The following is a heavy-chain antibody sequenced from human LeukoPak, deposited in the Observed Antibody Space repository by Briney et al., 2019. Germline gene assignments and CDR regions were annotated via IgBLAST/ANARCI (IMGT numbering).Heavy chain of an antibody. V-gene: IGHV3-53*01. CDR3: VRGGIQVWKWAFDY. Sequence: GGSLRLSCAASGFSVSTNYMNWVRQAPGKGLEWVSVIYSDSSTYYADSVKGRFTISRDNSKNTLYLQMNSLRAEDTAVYSCVRGGIQVWKWAFDYWGQGTLVTVSS. D-gene: IGHD5-18*01. J-gene: IGHJ4*02. CDR1: GFSVSTNY. CDR2: IYSDSST.